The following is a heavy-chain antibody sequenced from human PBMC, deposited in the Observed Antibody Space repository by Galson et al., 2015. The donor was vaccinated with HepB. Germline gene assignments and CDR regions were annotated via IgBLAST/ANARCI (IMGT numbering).Heavy chain of an antibody. J-gene: IGHJ4*02. CDR2: ISAYNGNT. CDR3: ARDVKQWLDEYRNFDY. D-gene: IGHD6-19*01. V-gene: IGHV1-18*01. Sequence: SVKVSCKASGYTFTSYGISWVRQAPGQGLEWMGWISAYNGNTNYAQKLQGRVTMTTDTSTSTAYMGLRSLRSDDTAVYYCARDVKQWLDEYRNFDYWGQGTLVTVSS. CDR1: GYTFTSYG.